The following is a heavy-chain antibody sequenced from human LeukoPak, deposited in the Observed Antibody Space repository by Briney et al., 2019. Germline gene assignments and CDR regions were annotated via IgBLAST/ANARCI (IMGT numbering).Heavy chain of an antibody. V-gene: IGHV4-39*07. J-gene: IGHJ5*02. CDR1: GGSISSSYY. CDR2: KYYRGST. Sequence: SETLSLTCTVSGGSISSSYYWGWIRQPPGKGLEWIGNKYYRGSTYYNPSLKSRVTISVDTSKNQFSLKLSSVTAADTAVYYCARFAMAVVNNWFDPWGQGTLVTVSS. CDR3: ARFAMAVVNNWFDP. D-gene: IGHD2-21*01.